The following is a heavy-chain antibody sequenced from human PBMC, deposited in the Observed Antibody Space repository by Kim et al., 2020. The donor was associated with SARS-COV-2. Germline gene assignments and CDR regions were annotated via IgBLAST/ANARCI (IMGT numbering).Heavy chain of an antibody. CDR3: AREGRITMVRGATPFDY. Sequence: ASVKVSCKASGYTFTGYYMHWVRQAPGQGLEWMGWINPNSGGTNYAQKFQGRVTMTRDTSISTAYMELSRLRSDDTAVYYCAREGRITMVRGATPFDYWGQGTLVTVSS. CDR1: GYTFTGYY. V-gene: IGHV1-2*02. D-gene: IGHD3-10*01. J-gene: IGHJ4*02. CDR2: INPNSGGT.